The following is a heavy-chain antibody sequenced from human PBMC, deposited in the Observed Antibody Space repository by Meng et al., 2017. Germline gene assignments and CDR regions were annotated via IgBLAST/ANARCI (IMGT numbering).Heavy chain of an antibody. CDR2: INHSGST. V-gene: IGHV4-34*01. Sequence: HWGRGLMNPSESLALPCAVYCGSFGGYDWGWIRQPPGKGLEWIGEINHSGSTNYNPSLKSRVTISVDTSKNQFSLKLSSVTAADTAVYYCARKFTMVRGIYNWFDPWGQGTLVTVSS. CDR1: CGSFGGYD. D-gene: IGHD3-10*01. CDR3: ARKFTMVRGIYNWFDP. J-gene: IGHJ5*02.